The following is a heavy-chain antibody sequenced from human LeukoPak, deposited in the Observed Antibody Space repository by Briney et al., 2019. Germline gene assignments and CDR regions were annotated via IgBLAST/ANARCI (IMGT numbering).Heavy chain of an antibody. CDR3: ASYDSGNYNFDN. D-gene: IGHD3-22*01. J-gene: IGHJ4*02. CDR1: GYTFTSYG. V-gene: IGHV1-69*13. CDR2: IIPIFDTA. Sequence: SVKVSCKASGYTFTSYGISWVRQAPGQGLEWMGGIIPIFDTANIAQNFQGRVTIAADDSTSTAYMDLSSLRFEDTAVYYCASYDSGNYNFDNWGQGTLVTVSS.